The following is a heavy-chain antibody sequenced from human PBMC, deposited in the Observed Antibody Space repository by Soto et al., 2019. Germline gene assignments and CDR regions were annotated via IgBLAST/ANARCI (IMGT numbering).Heavy chain of an antibody. CDR2: IIPIFGTA. V-gene: IGHV1-69*01. D-gene: IGHD3-3*01. CDR1: GGTFSSYA. Sequence: QVQLVQSGAEVKKPGSSVKVSCKASGGTFSSYAISWVRQAPGQGLEWMGGIIPIFGTANYAQKFQGIVTITADESTSTAYMELSSLRSEDTAVYYCARESRGYDFWSGYLKNGFDPWGQGTLVTVSS. CDR3: ARESRGYDFWSGYLKNGFDP. J-gene: IGHJ5*02.